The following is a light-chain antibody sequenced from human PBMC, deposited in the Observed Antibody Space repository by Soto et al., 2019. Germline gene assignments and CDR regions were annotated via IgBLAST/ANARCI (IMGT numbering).Light chain of an antibody. CDR3: QQYHNWPPIT. V-gene: IGKV3-15*01. Sequence: EIVMTQSPATLSVSPGERVTLSCRASQSVSSNLAWYQQKPGQAPRLLIYGASTRATGTPVRFSGSGSGTEFTLTISSLQPEDFAVYYCQQYHNWPPITFGPGTRLEIK. CDR1: QSVSSN. J-gene: IGKJ5*01. CDR2: GAS.